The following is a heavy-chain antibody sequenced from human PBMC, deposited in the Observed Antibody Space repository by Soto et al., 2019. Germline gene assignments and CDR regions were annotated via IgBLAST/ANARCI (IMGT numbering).Heavy chain of an antibody. CDR3: ATLKSDLGLSGNYFNYFDY. Sequence: ASVKVSCKVSGYTLTELSMHWVRQAPGKGLEWMGGFDPEDADTIYAQKFQGRVTMTEDTSTDTAYMELSNLRSEDTAVYYCATLKSDLGLSGNYFNYFDYWGQGTLVTVSS. V-gene: IGHV1-24*01. CDR1: GYTLTELS. J-gene: IGHJ4*02. D-gene: IGHD3-10*01. CDR2: FDPEDADT.